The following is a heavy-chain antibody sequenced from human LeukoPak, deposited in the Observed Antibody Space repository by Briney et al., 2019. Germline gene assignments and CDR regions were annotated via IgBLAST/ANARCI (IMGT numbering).Heavy chain of an antibody. CDR1: GFTFSNYG. Sequence: GGSLRLSCVASGFTFSNYGMSWVRQAPGKGLEWVSAFSGSGGRTYYAESVKGRFTLSRDNSKNTLYLHMTSLRDEDTAVYYCAKSEYYYGSGSYVTLGDYWGQGTLVTVSS. D-gene: IGHD3-10*01. CDR2: FSGSGGRT. V-gene: IGHV3-23*01. J-gene: IGHJ4*02. CDR3: AKSEYYYGSGSYVTLGDY.